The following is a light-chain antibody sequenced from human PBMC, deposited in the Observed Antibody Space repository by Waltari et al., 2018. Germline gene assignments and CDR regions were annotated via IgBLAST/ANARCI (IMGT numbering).Light chain of an antibody. V-gene: IGLV2-14*03. CDR2: DVT. Sequence: QSALPQPASVSGSPGPPITLACPGASTDVGDSTYAPWYQQIPRKAPKVIIYDVTKRPSGVSNRFSGSKSGNSASLSISGLQAEDEAHYYCCSYAGRSTWVFGGGTKVTVL. CDR3: CSYAGRSTWV. CDR1: STDVGDSTY. J-gene: IGLJ3*02.